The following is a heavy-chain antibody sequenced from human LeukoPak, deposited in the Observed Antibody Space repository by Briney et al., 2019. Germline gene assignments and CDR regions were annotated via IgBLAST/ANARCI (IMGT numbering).Heavy chain of an antibody. CDR3: ARAVRKSFTVVTQYYFDY. J-gene: IGHJ4*02. D-gene: IGHD4-23*01. V-gene: IGHV1-69*04. Sequence: SVKVSCKASGGTFSSYAISWVRQAPGQGLEWMGRIIPILGIANYAQKFQGRVTITADKSTSTAYMELSSLRSEDTAVYYCARAVRKSFTVVTQYYFDYWGQGTLVTVSS. CDR2: IIPILGIA. CDR1: GGTFSSYA.